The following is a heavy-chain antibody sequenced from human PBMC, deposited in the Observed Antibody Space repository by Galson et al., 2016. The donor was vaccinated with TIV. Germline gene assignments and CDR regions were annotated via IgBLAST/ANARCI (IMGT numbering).Heavy chain of an antibody. J-gene: IGHJ3*02. V-gene: IGHV3-33*01. Sequence: SLRLSCAASGFTFSSYGLHWVRQAPGKGLEWVAVVWYEETNKFYADSVNGRFTISRDNSKNTVYLQMNSLRAEDTAVYYCARDRMWEEVLDAFNIWGQGTMVTVSS. CDR2: VWYEETNK. D-gene: IGHD1-26*01. CDR3: ARDRMWEEVLDAFNI. CDR1: GFTFSSYG.